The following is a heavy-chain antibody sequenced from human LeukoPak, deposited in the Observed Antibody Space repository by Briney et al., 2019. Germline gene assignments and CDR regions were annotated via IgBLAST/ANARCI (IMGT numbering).Heavy chain of an antibody. Sequence: GGSLRLSCTTSGFTFASLGMHWVRQAPGKGLEWVSGISGSGISTYYADSMKGRFTISRDNSKNTLYLQMNSLRVEDTAVYYCAKSWNYYDSSGDDALDIWGQGTMVTVSS. D-gene: IGHD3-22*01. CDR1: GFTFASLG. CDR2: ISGSGIST. J-gene: IGHJ3*02. CDR3: AKSWNYYDSSGDDALDI. V-gene: IGHV3-23*01.